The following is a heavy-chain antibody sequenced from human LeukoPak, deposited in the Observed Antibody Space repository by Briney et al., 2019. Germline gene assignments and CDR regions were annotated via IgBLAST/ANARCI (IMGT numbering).Heavy chain of an antibody. J-gene: IGHJ4*02. Sequence: PGGSLRLSCAASGFTFGSYGMHWVRQAPGKGLEWVAFIRYDGSNKYYADSVKGRFTISRDNSKNTLYLQMNSLRAEDTAVYYCAKVPSYCSSTSCLGDYWGQGTLVTVSS. D-gene: IGHD2-2*01. CDR3: AKVPSYCSSTSCLGDY. CDR2: IRYDGSNK. CDR1: GFTFGSYG. V-gene: IGHV3-30*02.